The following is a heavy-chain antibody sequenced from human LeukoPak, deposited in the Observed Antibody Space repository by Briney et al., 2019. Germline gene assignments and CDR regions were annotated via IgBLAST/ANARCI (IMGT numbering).Heavy chain of an antibody. V-gene: IGHV3-48*04. Sequence: GGSLRLSCAASGFTFSSYGMSWVRQAPGKGLEWVSYISSSGSTIYYADSVKGRFTISRDNAKNSLYLQMNSLRAEDTAVYYCARDNNYDYVWGSYRYVDYWGQGTLVTVSS. CDR1: GFTFSSYG. D-gene: IGHD3-16*02. CDR2: ISSSGSTI. J-gene: IGHJ4*02. CDR3: ARDNNYDYVWGSYRYVDY.